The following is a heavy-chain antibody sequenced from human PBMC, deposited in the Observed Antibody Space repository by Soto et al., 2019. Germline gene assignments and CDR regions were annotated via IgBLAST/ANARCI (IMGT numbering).Heavy chain of an antibody. CDR1: GFTFSDFA. J-gene: IGHJ4*02. Sequence: EVQVLESGGGLVQPGGSLRLSCAATGFTFSDFAMSWVRQAPGKGLEWVSRIYGGGNGPHYADSVKGRVTISRDNSKNTLYLQMNSLRAEDTAVYYCAQMEGMDPCADYFDYCGQGTLVTVSS. V-gene: IGHV3-23*03. CDR2: IYGGGNGP. D-gene: IGHD2-2*03. CDR3: AQMEGMDPCADYFDY.